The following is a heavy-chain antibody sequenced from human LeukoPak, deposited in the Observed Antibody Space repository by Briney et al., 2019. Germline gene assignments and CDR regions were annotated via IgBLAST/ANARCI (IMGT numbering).Heavy chain of an antibody. Sequence: GGSLRLSCVASGFTFSNYNMNWVRQAPGKGLEWVSYIRISGSTIHYTAAAKGPFTIPRDNAKSSLYLQMNSLRVEDTAVYYCARERDAVAGCFDYWGQGSLVTVSS. CDR3: ARERDAVAGCFDY. J-gene: IGHJ4*02. V-gene: IGHV3-48*01. CDR2: IRISGSTI. CDR1: GFTFSNYN. D-gene: IGHD6-19*01.